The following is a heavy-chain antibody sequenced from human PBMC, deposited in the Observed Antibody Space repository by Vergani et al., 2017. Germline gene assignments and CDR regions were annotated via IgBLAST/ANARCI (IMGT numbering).Heavy chain of an antibody. CDR2: INPNSGVT. CDR3: ARGFVRELMGLYY. V-gene: IGHV1-2*04. Sequence: QVHLVQSGAEVKKPGSSVKVTCKVSGGAFNNYGINWVRQAPGQGLEWMGWINPNSGVTNYAPKFRDWVTIRRDTSLSTTYMELSGLTSDDTAVYFCARGFVRELMGLYYWGQGTLVTVSS. J-gene: IGHJ4*02. CDR1: GGAFNNYG. D-gene: IGHD2-8*01.